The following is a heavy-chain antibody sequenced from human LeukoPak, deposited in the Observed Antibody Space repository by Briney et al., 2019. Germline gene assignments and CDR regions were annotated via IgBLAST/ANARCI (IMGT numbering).Heavy chain of an antibody. D-gene: IGHD4-17*01. CDR1: GFTFRSYS. CDR2: ITSSGSHM. J-gene: IGHJ4*02. V-gene: IGHV3-21*01. Sequence: PWGSLRLSCAASGFTFRSYSMNWVRQAPGKRLEWLSSITSSGSHMYYADSVKGRFTISRDNAKSSLYLQMNSLSAEDTAVYYCASFMTTVIIPDYWGEGTLVTVSS. CDR3: ASFMTTVIIPDY.